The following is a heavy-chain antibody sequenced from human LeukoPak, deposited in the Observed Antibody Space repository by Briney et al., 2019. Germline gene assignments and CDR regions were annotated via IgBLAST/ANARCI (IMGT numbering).Heavy chain of an antibody. Sequence: GGSLRLSCAASGFTFSDYYMSWIRQAPGKGLEWVSYISSSGSTIYYADSVKGRFTISRDNSKNTLYLQMNSLRAEDTAVYYCAKDPLLWFGEGIDYWGQGTLVTVSS. CDR2: ISSSGSTI. CDR3: AKDPLLWFGEGIDY. J-gene: IGHJ4*02. CDR1: GFTFSDYY. D-gene: IGHD3-10*01. V-gene: IGHV3-11*01.